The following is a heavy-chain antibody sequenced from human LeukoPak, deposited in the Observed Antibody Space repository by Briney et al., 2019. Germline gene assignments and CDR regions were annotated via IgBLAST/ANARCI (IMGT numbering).Heavy chain of an antibody. V-gene: IGHV1-2*04. D-gene: IGHD6-13*01. Sequence: ASVKVSCKASGGTFTGYYMHWVRQAPGQGLEWMGWINPNSGGTNYAQKFQGWVTMTRDTSISTAYMELSRLRSDDTAVYYCARDLSAGGSPEGKNTFDIWGQGTMVTVSS. CDR1: GGTFTGYY. J-gene: IGHJ3*02. CDR3: ARDLSAGGSPEGKNTFDI. CDR2: INPNSGGT.